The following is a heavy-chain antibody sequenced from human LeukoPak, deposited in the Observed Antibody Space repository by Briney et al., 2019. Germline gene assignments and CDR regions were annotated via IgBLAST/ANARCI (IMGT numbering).Heavy chain of an antibody. J-gene: IGHJ4*02. V-gene: IGHV1-18*01. CDR2: ISAYNGNT. Sequence: VASVKVSCKASGYTFTSYGISWVRQAPGQGLEWMGWISAYNGNTNYAQKLQGRVTMTTDTPTSTAYMELRTLRSDDTAVYYCARAIAALELVPVDYWGQGTLVTVSS. CDR1: GYTFTSYG. CDR3: ARAIAALELVPVDY. D-gene: IGHD6-13*01.